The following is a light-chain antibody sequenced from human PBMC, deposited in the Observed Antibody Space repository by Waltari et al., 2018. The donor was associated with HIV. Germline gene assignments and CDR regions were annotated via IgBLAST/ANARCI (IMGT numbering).Light chain of an antibody. V-gene: IGLV1-51*01. CDR1: TPNIGNNH. CDR3: GTWDSSLSAWV. Sequence: QSVLTQPPSVSAAPGQRVTISCSGSTPNIGNNHVSQYQQPPGAAPKLLIYDKNKRPSGIPDQFSGSKSGTSATLGITGLQTGDEADYFCGTWDSSLSAWVFGGGTKLTVL. J-gene: IGLJ3*02. CDR2: DKN.